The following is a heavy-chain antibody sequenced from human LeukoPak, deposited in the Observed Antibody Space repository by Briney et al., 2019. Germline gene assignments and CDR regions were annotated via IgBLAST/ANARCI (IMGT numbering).Heavy chain of an antibody. CDR2: INPNSGGT. CDR1: GYTFTGYY. J-gene: IGHJ4*02. V-gene: IGHV1-2*02. D-gene: IGHD3-10*01. CDR3: ARGAGITMVRGATRGVVDY. Sequence: ASVKVSCTASGYTFTGYYMPWVRQAPGQGLEWMGWINPNSGGTNYAQKFQGRVTMTRDTSISTAYMELSRLRSDDTAVYYCARGAGITMVRGATRGVVDYWGQGTLVTVSS.